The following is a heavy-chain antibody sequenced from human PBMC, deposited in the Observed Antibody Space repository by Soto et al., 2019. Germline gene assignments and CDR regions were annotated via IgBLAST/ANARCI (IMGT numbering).Heavy chain of an antibody. CDR1: GFTFSSYA. J-gene: IGHJ4*02. V-gene: IGHV3-23*01. Sequence: GGSLRLSCAASGFTFSSYAMSWVRQAPGKGLEWVSAISGSGGSTYYADSVKGRFTISRDNSKNTLYLQMNSLRAEDTAVYYCAKDRTSLRFLEWLPIDYWGQGTLVTVSS. D-gene: IGHD3-3*01. CDR2: ISGSGGST. CDR3: AKDRTSLRFLEWLPIDY.